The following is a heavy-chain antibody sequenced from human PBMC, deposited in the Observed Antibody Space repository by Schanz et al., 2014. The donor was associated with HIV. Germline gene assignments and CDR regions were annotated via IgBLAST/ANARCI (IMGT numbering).Heavy chain of an antibody. CDR1: GYTFTNYD. J-gene: IGHJ4*02. CDR2: MNPNSGNT. Sequence: QVQLVQSGAEVKKPGASVRVSCKASGYTFTNYDINWVRQATGQGLEWMGWMNPNSGNTGYAQKFQGRVTMTRDTSTSTVYMELSNLGSGDAAVYYCARVSEAGGFRHWGQGTLVTVSS. CDR3: ARVSEAGGFRH. D-gene: IGHD3-10*01. V-gene: IGHV1-8*01.